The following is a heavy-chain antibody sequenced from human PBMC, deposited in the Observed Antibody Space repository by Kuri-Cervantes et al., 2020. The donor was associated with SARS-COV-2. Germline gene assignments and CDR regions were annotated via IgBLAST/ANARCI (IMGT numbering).Heavy chain of an antibody. CDR3: ARRAPGAYDYVWGSYRPTTYDY. D-gene: IGHD3-16*02. V-gene: IGHV4-59*08. CDR2: IYYSGST. CDR1: GGSISSHY. Sequence: AETLSLTCTVSGGSISSHYWCWIRQPPGKGLEWIGYIYYSGSTNYNPSLKSRVTISVDTSKNQFSLKLSSVTAADTAVYYCARRAPGAYDYVWGSYRPTTYDYWGQGTLVTVSS. J-gene: IGHJ4*02.